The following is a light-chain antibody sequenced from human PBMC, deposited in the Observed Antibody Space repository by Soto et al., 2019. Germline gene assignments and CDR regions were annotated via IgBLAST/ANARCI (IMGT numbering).Light chain of an antibody. CDR3: QQSYSTLLT. J-gene: IGKJ4*01. CDR1: QSISSY. V-gene: IGKV1-39*01. Sequence: DLQMTQSPSSLSASVGDRVTITCRASQSISSYLNWYQQKPGKAPKLLIYAASSLQSGVPSRFSSSGSGTDFTLTISSLQPEDFATYYCQQSYSTLLTFGGGTKVEIK. CDR2: AAS.